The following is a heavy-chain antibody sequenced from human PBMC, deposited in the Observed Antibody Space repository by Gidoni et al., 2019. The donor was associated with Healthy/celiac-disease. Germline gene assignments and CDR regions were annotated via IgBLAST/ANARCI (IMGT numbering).Heavy chain of an antibody. D-gene: IGHD6-6*01. J-gene: IGHJ5*02. CDR2: GST. V-gene: IGHV3-23*01. Sequence: GSTYYADSVKGRFTISRDNSKNTLYLQMNSLRAEDTAVYYCATRRSIAARPRWFDPWGQGTLVTVSS. CDR3: ATRRSIAARPRWFDP.